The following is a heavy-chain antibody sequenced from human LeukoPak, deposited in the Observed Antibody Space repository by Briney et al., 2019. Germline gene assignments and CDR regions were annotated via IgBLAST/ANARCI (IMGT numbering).Heavy chain of an antibody. D-gene: IGHD3-22*01. CDR1: GGTFSSYA. CDR3: ANTELERRRGSSGYSHY. J-gene: IGHJ4*02. V-gene: IGHV1-69*04. CDR2: IIPILGIA. Sequence: SVKVSCKASGGTFSSYAISWVRQAPGQGLEWMGRIIPILGIANCAQKFQGRVTITADKSTSTAYMELSSLRSEDTAVYYCANTELERRRGSSGYSHYWGQGTLVTVSS.